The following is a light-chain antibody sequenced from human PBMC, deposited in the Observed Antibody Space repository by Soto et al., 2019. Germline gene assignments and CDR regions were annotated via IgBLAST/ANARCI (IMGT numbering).Light chain of an antibody. V-gene: IGKV3-20*01. Sequence: GIQSLSKRVSAIRSGRASQSVSSSYLAWYQQKPGQAPRLLIYGASSRATGIPDRFSGSGSGTDFTLTITRLEPEDSAVYFCQQYTGPPTTFG. CDR3: QQYTGPPTT. CDR1: QSVSSSY. CDR2: GAS. J-gene: IGKJ2*01.